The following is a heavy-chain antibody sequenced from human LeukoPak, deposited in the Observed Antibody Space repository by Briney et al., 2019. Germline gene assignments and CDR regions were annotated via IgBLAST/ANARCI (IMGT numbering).Heavy chain of an antibody. D-gene: IGHD2-2*01. CDR1: GFTFSHYA. CDR2: ISGSGGST. Sequence: GGSLRLSCAASGFTFSHYAMSWVRQAPGKGLEWVSAISGSGGSTFYADSVKGRFTFSRDNSKNTLYLQMNSLRAEDTAVYYCAKSYPSGIVVVPAAIAPPLYYFDYWGQGTLVTVSS. J-gene: IGHJ4*02. V-gene: IGHV3-23*01. CDR3: AKSYPSGIVVVPAAIAPPLYYFDY.